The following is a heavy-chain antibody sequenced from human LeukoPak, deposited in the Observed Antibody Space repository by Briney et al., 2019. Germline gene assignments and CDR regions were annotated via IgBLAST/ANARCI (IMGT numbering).Heavy chain of an antibody. Sequence: SETLSLTCTVSGGSISSSSYYWGWIRQPPGKGLEWIGSIYYSGSTYYNPSLKSRVTISVDTSKNQFSLKLSSVTAADTAVYYCARGRGPYYWGQGTLVTVSS. CDR3: ARGRGPYY. D-gene: IGHD3-10*01. CDR1: GGSISSSSYY. CDR2: IYYSGST. J-gene: IGHJ4*02. V-gene: IGHV4-39*07.